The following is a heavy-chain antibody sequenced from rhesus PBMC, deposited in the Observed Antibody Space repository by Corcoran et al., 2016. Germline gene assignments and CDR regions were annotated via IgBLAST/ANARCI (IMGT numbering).Heavy chain of an antibody. V-gene: IGHV3-16*01. CDR2: IKKKADGGTA. J-gene: IGHJ4*01. CDR3: TTSSGWDY. D-gene: IGHD6-31*01. CDR1: GFTFSNYW. Sequence: EVQLVESGGGLVQPGGSLRLSCAASGFTFSNYWMSWVRQAPGKGLDWVGRIKKKADGGTAAYAESVRGRFTSSRGDSKNTLYLQMNSLKTGDTAVYYCTTSSGWDYWGQGVLVTVSS.